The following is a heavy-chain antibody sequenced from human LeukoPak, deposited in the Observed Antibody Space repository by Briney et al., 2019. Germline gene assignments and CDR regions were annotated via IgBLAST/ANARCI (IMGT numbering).Heavy chain of an antibody. CDR1: GFTLSIYS. D-gene: IGHD1-26*01. CDR3: ARDPSGTYYPRVSGALDI. J-gene: IGHJ3*02. Sequence: PGGSLRLSCAASGFTLSIYSMNWVRQTPGKGLEWVSYISGSSSAIYYADSVKGRFTISRDNAKNSLYLQMNSLRAEDTAVYYCARDPSGTYYPRVSGALDIWGQGTMVTVSS. CDR2: ISGSSSAI. V-gene: IGHV3-48*01.